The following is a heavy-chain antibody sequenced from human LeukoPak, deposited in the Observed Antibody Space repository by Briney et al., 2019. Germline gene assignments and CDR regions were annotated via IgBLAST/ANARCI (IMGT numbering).Heavy chain of an antibody. CDR2: ISGSGGST. V-gene: IGHV3-23*01. J-gene: IGHJ3*02. Sequence: PGGSLRLSCAASGFTFSSYAMSWVRQAPGKGLEWVSAISGSGGSTYYADSVKGRFTISRDNSKNTLYLQMNSLRAEDTAVYYCARDRVVVPAAILHVAFDIWGQGTMVTVSS. D-gene: IGHD2-2*01. CDR3: ARDRVVVPAAILHVAFDI. CDR1: GFTFSSYA.